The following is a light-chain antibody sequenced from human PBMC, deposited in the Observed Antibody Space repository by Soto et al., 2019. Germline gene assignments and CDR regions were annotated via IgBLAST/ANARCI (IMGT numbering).Light chain of an antibody. V-gene: IGKV1-39*01. CDR2: AAS. Sequence: DIQMTQSPSSLSASVGDRLTITCRASQNIDSYLNWYQQKPGKAPKLLIFAASNLQSGVPSRFSGSGSGTDFTVTISSVQPDDFATYYCQQTYSVPGSFGGGTKVEIK. J-gene: IGKJ4*01. CDR1: QNIDSY. CDR3: QQTYSVPGS.